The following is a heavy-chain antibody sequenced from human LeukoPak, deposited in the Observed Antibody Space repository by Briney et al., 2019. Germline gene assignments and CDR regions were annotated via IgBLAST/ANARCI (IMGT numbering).Heavy chain of an antibody. V-gene: IGHV1-2*06. CDR2: TNPNSGGT. CDR3: ARARTPYGMDV. Sequence: ASVKVSCTASGYTFTGYYMHWVRQAPGQGLEWMGRTNPNSGGTNYAQKFQGRVTMTRDTSISTAYMELSRLRSDDTAVYYCARARTPYGMDVWGQGTTVTVSS. J-gene: IGHJ6*02. CDR1: GYTFTGYY.